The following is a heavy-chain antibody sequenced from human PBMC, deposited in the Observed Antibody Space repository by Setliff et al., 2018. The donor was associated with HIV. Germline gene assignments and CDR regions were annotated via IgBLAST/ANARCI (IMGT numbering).Heavy chain of an antibody. J-gene: IGHJ4*02. V-gene: IGHV4-59*11. Sequence: SETLSLTCTVSGDSINTHYWSWIRQPPGKGLEWIGCISHSGNTNFNPSLNSRVTISLDTSKNQFSLNLSSVTAADTAVYYCAPRHHKYGFLWGQGTLVTVSS. CDR2: ISHSGNT. D-gene: IGHD3-10*01. CDR3: APRHHKYGFL. CDR1: GDSINTHY.